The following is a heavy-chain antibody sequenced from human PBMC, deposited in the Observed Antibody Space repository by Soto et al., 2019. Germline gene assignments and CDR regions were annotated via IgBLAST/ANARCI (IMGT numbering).Heavy chain of an antibody. D-gene: IGHD3-10*01. J-gene: IGHJ6*02. CDR3: ARATMVRGSLPYYYGMDV. Sequence: KVSCKASGGTFSSYAISWVRQAPGQGLEWMGGIIPIFGTANYAQKFQGRVTITADKSTSTAYMELSSLRSEDTAVYYCARATMVRGSLPYYYGMDVWGQGTTVTVSS. V-gene: IGHV1-69*06. CDR2: IIPIFGTA. CDR1: GGTFSSYA.